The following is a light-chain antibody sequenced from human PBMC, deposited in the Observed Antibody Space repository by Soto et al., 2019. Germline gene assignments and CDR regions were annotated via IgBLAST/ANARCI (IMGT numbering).Light chain of an antibody. CDR3: SSFTSNRIYV. Sequence: QSVLTQPTSVSGSPGQSIAMSCTGNHNDIGTYDYVSWYQQHPGRAPRLLIHGVTTRPSGISGRFSASKSGLTASLTISGLQPEDEADYYCSSFTSNRIYVFGPGSKVIVL. CDR1: HNDIGTYDY. V-gene: IGLV2-14*03. J-gene: IGLJ1*01. CDR2: GVT.